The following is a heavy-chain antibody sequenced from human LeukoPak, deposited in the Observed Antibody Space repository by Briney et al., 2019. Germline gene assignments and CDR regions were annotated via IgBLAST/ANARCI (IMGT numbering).Heavy chain of an antibody. Sequence: PSETLSLTCSVSGGSIGSYYWSWIRQPPGKGLEWIGYIYYSGSTAYSPSLKSRVTISLDTSKNQFSLELSSVTAADTAVYYCARATPRDYYDTPPRFDFWGQGTLVTVSS. V-gene: IGHV4-59*01. CDR3: ARATPRDYYDTPPRFDF. CDR2: IYYSGST. CDR1: GGSIGSYY. J-gene: IGHJ4*02. D-gene: IGHD3-22*01.